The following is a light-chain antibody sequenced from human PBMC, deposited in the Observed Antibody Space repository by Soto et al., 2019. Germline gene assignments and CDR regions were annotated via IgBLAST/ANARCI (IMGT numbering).Light chain of an antibody. Sequence: EIVLTQSPGTLSLSPGERATLSCRASQSVSTTYLAWYQQKPGQAPRLLSYDASSRATGIPDRFSGSGSGTDSTPPTTSLELEAFEVYYCHRSCRSIVSLGPGTKGDIK. CDR3: HRSCRSIVS. J-gene: IGKJ3*01. CDR1: QSVSTTY. V-gene: IGKV3-20*01. CDR2: DAS.